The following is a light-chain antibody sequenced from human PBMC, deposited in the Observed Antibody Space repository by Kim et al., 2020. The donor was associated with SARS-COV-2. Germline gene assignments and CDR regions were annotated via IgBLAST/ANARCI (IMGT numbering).Light chain of an antibody. J-gene: IGKJ5*01. CDR1: QSFGDF. V-gene: IGKV3-11*01. Sequence: FFPQGEGAPSSGGASQSFGDFLAWYQKRPGQAPRLPIYDGSTRATGIPPRFRGSGSGTDFTLTVSTLEPEDFELYSCQRISRPITFGQGTRLEIK. CDR3: QRISRPIT. CDR2: DGS.